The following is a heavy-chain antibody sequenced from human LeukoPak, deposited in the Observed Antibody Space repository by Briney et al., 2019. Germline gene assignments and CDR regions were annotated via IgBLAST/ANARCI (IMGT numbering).Heavy chain of an antibody. CDR2: INTDGSTT. J-gene: IGHJ4*02. CDR3: ARNSGSNRPVDC. V-gene: IGHV3-74*01. D-gene: IGHD1-26*01. Sequence: GGSLRLSCAASGFTFSSYWMHWVRQAPGKGLVWLSGINTDGSTTSYADSVKGRFTISRDNANNTLYLQMNSLRAEDTAVYYCARNSGSNRPVDCWGQGTLVAVSS. CDR1: GFTFSSYW.